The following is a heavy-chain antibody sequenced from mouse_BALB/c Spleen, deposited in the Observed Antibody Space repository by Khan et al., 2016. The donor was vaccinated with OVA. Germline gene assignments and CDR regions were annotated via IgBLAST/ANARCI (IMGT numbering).Heavy chain of an antibody. CDR2: IRYDGSN. V-gene: IGHV3-6*02. CDR1: GYSITSGYY. CDR3: ARGGSSCPAWFAY. J-gene: IGHJ3*01. Sequence: EVQLQESGPGLVEPSQSLSLTCSVTGYSITSGYYWNWIRQFPGNKLEWMGYIRYDGSNNYNPTLKNRISITRATSRNQLCRKFDLVTTEYTATYVGARGGSSCPAWFAYWGQGTLVTVAA. D-gene: IGHD3-1*01.